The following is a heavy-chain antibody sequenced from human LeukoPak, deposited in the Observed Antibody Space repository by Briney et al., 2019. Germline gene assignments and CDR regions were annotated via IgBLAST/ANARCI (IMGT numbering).Heavy chain of an antibody. CDR1: GYTFTSYG. Sequence: GGPVKVSFKASGYTFTSYGISWVRQAPGQGLEWMGWISSYNGNTNYPQKLQGRVTMTTDTSTSTAYMELRSLRSDDTAVYYCARRRRYYYYMDVWGKGTTVTVSS. J-gene: IGHJ6*03. V-gene: IGHV1-18*01. CDR3: ARRRRYYYYMDV. D-gene: IGHD1-1*01. CDR2: ISSYNGNT.